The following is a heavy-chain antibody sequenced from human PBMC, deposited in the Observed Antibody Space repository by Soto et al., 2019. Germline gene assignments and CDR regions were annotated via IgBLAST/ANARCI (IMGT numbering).Heavy chain of an antibody. Sequence: QVHLVQSGAEVKKPGASVKVSCKASGYTFTSYGITWVRQAPGQGLEWLGWISDHNGNTDYAQKLQGRVIVTRDTSTSTAYMELRSLRSEDTAVYYCARGRYGDYWGQGALVTVSS. CDR1: GYTFTSYG. J-gene: IGHJ4*02. CDR2: ISDHNGNT. V-gene: IGHV1-18*01. CDR3: ARGRYGDY. D-gene: IGHD1-1*01.